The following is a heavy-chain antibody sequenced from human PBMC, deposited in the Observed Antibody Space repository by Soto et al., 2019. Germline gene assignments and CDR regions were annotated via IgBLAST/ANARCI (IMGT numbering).Heavy chain of an antibody. V-gene: IGHV3-30-3*01. D-gene: IGHD2-2*01. J-gene: IGHJ4*02. CDR3: ATTPPGVGF. Sequence: QVQLVESGGGVVQPGRSLRLYYAASGFILSDYYMHWVRQAPGKGLEWVAVISYDGSSKYYADSVKDRFSISRDNSKNTLYLQMDSLRPEDTAVYHCATTPPGVGFWGQGTLVTVSS. CDR2: ISYDGSSK. CDR1: GFILSDYY.